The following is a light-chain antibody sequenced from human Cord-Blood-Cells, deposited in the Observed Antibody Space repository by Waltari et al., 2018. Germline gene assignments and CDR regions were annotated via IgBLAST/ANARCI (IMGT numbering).Light chain of an antibody. Sequence: DIQMTQSPSSLSASVGDRVTITCQASQDISNYLNWYQQKPGKAPKLLIYDASNLETGVPSRFSGSGSVTDFTLTISSLQPEDIATYYCQQYDNLPFTFGPGTKVDIK. CDR1: QDISNY. CDR3: QQYDNLPFT. J-gene: IGKJ3*01. CDR2: DAS. V-gene: IGKV1-33*01.